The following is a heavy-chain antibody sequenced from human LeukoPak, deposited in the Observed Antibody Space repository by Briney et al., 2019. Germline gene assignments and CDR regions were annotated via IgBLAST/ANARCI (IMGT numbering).Heavy chain of an antibody. CDR1: GGSISSTSYY. Sequence: SETLSLTCTVSGGSISSTSYYWGWIRQPPGKGLEWIGSISYSGSTYYNPSLKSRVTISVDTSKNRFSLKLNSVTAADTAVYYCARHSFYEDYDILTGFDYWGQGTLVTVSS. J-gene: IGHJ4*02. CDR3: ARHSFYEDYDILTGFDY. CDR2: ISYSGST. V-gene: IGHV4-39*01. D-gene: IGHD3-9*01.